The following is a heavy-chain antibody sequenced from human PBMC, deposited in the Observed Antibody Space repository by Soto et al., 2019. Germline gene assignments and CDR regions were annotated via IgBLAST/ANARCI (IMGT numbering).Heavy chain of an antibody. Sequence: ASVKVSCKASGYTFTSYGISWVRQAPGQGLEWMGWISAYNGNTNYAQKLQGRVTMTTDTSTSTAYMELRSLRSDDTAVYYCARDGIYLTTPLRGPFDCWGQGTLVTVSS. J-gene: IGHJ4*02. CDR1: GYTFTSYG. V-gene: IGHV1-18*01. CDR3: ARDGIYLTTPLRGPFDC. CDR2: ISAYNGNT. D-gene: IGHD4-4*01.